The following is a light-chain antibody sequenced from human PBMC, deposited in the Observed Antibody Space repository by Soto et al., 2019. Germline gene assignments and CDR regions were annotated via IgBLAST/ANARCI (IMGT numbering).Light chain of an antibody. V-gene: IGKV4-1*01. CDR2: WAS. Sequence: DIVMTQSPEYLAVSLGERATINCKSSQNVLYSSNNKNLVAWYQQRPGQPPKLLIYWASTRESGVPDRFSGSGSGRDFTLTISSMQAEDVAVYYCHQYYSPPRYTFGQGTRLEIK. J-gene: IGKJ2*01. CDR1: QNVLYSSNNKNL. CDR3: HQYYSPPRYT.